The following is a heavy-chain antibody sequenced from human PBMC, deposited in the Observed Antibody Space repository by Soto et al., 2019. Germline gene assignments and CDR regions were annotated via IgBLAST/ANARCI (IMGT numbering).Heavy chain of an antibody. D-gene: IGHD3-10*01. CDR3: ARAYYYGSGSPEPYYYYFYGIDV. V-gene: IGHV4-30-4*01. J-gene: IGHJ6*02. Sequence: PSETLSLTCTVSGGSISSGDYYWSWIRQPPGKGLEWIGYIYYSGSTYYNPSLKSRVTISVDTSKNQFSLKLSSVTAADTAVYYCARAYYYGSGSPEPYYYYFYGIDVWGQGTTVTV. CDR2: IYYSGST. CDR1: GGSISSGDYY.